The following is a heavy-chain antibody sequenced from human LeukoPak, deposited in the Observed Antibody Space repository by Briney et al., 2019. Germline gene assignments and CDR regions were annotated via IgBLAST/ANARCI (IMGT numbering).Heavy chain of an antibody. D-gene: IGHD4-17*01. CDR3: ARVPVTTHGYYYYGMDV. V-gene: IGHV3-11*05. J-gene: IGHJ6*02. CDR2: ISSSSSYT. Sequence: PGGSLRLSCAASDFTFSNYVMSWIRQAPGKGLEWVSYISSSSSYTNYADSVKGRFTISRDNAKNSLYLQMNSLRAEDTAVYYCARVPVTTHGYYYYGMDVWGQGTTVTVSS. CDR1: DFTFSNYV.